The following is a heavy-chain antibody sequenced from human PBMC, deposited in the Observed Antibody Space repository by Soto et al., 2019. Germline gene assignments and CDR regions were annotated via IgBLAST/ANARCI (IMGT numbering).Heavy chain of an antibody. CDR1: EFTFSRHG. Sequence: QVQLVESVGGEVQPGRSLRLSCAASEFTFSRHGMHWVRQAPGKGLQWVGVIWSDGSNEVYADSVKGRFIISRDNSKNILYLQMNSLRAEDTAVYYCARERTFGDNKHNYMDVWGTGITVTVSS. J-gene: IGHJ6*03. D-gene: IGHD3-10*01. CDR3: ARERTFGDNKHNYMDV. CDR2: IWSDGSNE. V-gene: IGHV3-33*01.